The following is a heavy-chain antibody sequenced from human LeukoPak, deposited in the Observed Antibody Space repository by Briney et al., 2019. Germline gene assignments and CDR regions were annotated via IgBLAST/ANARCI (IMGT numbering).Heavy chain of an antibody. CDR2: IKHKGST. Sequence: ASEPLSLTCAVYGTSLSKYYWPWIPQSPGKGLEWIGEIKHKGSTNLNPSLKSRVNLSVDTYKYQFSLKLTSVTAADAAVYYCASSVGSTDYWGQGTLVTVSS. D-gene: IGHD1-26*01. CDR3: ASSVGSTDY. J-gene: IGHJ4*02. V-gene: IGHV4-34*01. CDR1: GTSLSKYY.